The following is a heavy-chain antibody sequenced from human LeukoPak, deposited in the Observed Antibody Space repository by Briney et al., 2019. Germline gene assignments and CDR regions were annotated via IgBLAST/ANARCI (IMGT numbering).Heavy chain of an antibody. CDR3: ARGLSLIDGSGSYGWFDP. CDR2: INHSGST. V-gene: IGHV4-34*01. D-gene: IGHD3-10*01. CDR1: GGSFSGYY. J-gene: IGHJ5*02. Sequence: SETLSLTCAVYGGSFSGYYWSWIRQPPGKGLEWIGEINHSGSTNYNPSLKSRVTISVDTSKNQFSLKLSSVTAADTAVYYCARGLSLIDGSGSYGWFDPWGQGTLVTVSS.